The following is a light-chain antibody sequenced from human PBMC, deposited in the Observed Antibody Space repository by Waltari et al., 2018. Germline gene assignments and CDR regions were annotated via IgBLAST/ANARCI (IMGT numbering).Light chain of an antibody. J-gene: IGLJ3*02. CDR1: RVRNSF. Sequence: SSELTRDPAVSVALGQTVRITCKGDRVRNSFASWYQQKPGLAPLLILYAKDNRPSGIPARFSGSSSGNTASLTIAGAQAEDEADYYCSCRDSGARLFGGGTKLTVL. CDR2: AKD. CDR3: SCRDSGARL. V-gene: IGLV3-19*01.